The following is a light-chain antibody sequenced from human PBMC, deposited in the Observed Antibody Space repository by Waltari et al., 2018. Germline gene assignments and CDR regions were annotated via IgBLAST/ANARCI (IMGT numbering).Light chain of an antibody. CDR1: SSDVGGYNY. J-gene: IGLJ2*01. CDR3: SSYTSSSTYGV. V-gene: IGLV2-14*01. CDR2: EVS. Sequence: QSALTQPASVSGSPGPSITISCTGTSSDVGGYNYVFWYQQHPGTAPTLMRYEVSNRPSGVSNRSSGGKFGDTACLTISGLQAEDEADYYCSSYTSSSTYGVFGGGTKLTVL.